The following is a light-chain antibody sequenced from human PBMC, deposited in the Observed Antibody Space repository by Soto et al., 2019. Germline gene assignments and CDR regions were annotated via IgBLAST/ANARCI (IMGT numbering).Light chain of an antibody. CDR3: SSFTGSSTFV. CDR2: DVS. Sequence: QSVLAQPASVSGSRGQSITISCTGTRSDVGRYNYVSWFQQHPGKVPKLIIYDVSNWPSGVSDRFSGSKSGNTASLTISGLHPEDEADYYCSSFTGSSTFVFGTGTKVTVL. V-gene: IGLV2-14*03. J-gene: IGLJ1*01. CDR1: RSDVGRYNY.